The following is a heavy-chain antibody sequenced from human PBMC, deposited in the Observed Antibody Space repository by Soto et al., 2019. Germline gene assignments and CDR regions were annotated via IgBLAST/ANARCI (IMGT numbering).Heavy chain of an antibody. D-gene: IGHD2-15*01. CDR3: AKGLPYCSGSRCYAIRFSYGMDV. CDR1: GSTFSSYA. Sequence: EVQLLESGGGLAQPGGSLRLSCAASGSTFSSYAMSWVRQVRGKGLEWVSTISDGGGSTHYADSVKGRFTISRDHSKNQLYLQMTSLRVEDTAVYYCAKGLPYCSGSRCYAIRFSYGMDVWGHGTTVTVSS. V-gene: IGHV3-23*01. J-gene: IGHJ6*02. CDR2: ISDGGGST.